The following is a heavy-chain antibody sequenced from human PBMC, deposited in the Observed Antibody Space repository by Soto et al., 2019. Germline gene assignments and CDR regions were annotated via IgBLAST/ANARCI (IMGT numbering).Heavy chain of an antibody. CDR3: AKGNVGXL. V-gene: IGHV3-23*01. CDR2: VLRTGNIT. CDR1: GFSFSDYA. D-gene: IGHD1-26*01. Sequence: GGSLRLSCSSSGFSFSDYAMTWVRQAPGKGLEWVSVVLRTGNITYYADSVKGRFTISRDNAKNSLYLQMNSLRDEDTAVYYCAKGNVGXLWSQGTLVTVSS. J-gene: IGHJ4*02.